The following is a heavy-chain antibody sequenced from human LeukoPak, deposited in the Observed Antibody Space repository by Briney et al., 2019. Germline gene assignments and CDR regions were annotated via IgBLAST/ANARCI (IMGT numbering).Heavy chain of an antibody. CDR1: GFTFSSYG. CDR3: AKDRGDYYDSSGYYSLDY. D-gene: IGHD3-22*01. V-gene: IGHV3-30*02. J-gene: IGHJ4*02. CDR2: IRYDGSNK. Sequence: PGGSLRLSCAASGFTFSSYGTHWVRQAPGKGLEWVAFIRYDGSNKYYADSVKGRFTISRDNSKNTLYLQMNSLRAEDTAVYYCAKDRGDYYDSSGYYSLDYWGQGTLVTVSS.